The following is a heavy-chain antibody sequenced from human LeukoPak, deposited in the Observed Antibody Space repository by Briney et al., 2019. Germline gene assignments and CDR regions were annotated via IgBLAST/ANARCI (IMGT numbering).Heavy chain of an antibody. D-gene: IGHD6-19*01. Sequence: ASVKVSCKASGYTFTGYYMHWVRQAPGQGLEWMGWINPNSGGTNYAQKFQGRVTMTRDTSISTAYMELSRLRSDDTAAYYCASRPGYSSGWYRVDYWGQGTLVTVSS. CDR1: GYTFTGYY. J-gene: IGHJ4*02. V-gene: IGHV1-2*02. CDR2: INPNSGGT. CDR3: ASRPGYSSGWYRVDY.